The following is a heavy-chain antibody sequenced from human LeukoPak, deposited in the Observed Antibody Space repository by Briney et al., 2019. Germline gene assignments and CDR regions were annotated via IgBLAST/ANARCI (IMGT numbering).Heavy chain of an antibody. J-gene: IGHJ6*03. CDR1: GGSFIGYY. D-gene: IGHD6-13*01. CDR3: ARGGAAAGTRVYMDV. V-gene: IGHV4-34*01. Sequence: SETLSLTCAVYGGSFIGYYWSWIRQPPGKGLECIGEINHSGSTNYNPSLRSRVTISVDTSKNQFSLKLSSVTAADTAVYYCARGGAAAGTRVYMDVWGKGTTVTVSS. CDR2: INHSGST.